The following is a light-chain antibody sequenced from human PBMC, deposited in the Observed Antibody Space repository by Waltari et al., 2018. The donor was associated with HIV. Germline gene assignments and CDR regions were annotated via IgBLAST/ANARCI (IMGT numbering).Light chain of an antibody. V-gene: IGLV2-14*01. J-gene: IGLJ3*02. CDR1: RSDVGGYNY. CDR2: EVS. CDR3: NSYTKNNTWV. Sequence: QSALTQPASVSGSPGQSISISCTGTRSDVGGYNYVAWFQQHPGKAPKLMIYEVSNRPSGVSNRFSGAKSGNTASLTSSGLQAEDEADYYCNSYTKNNTWVFGGGTRLTVL.